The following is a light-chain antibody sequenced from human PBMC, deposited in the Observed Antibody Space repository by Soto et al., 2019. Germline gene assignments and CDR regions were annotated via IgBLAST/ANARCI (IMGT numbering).Light chain of an antibody. CDR2: SNN. Sequence: QSVLTQSPSASGTPGQRVTISCSGGSSNIGSNTVNWYQRLPGTAPKLLIYSNNQRPSGVPDRFSGSKSGTSASLAISGLQSEDEADYYCAAWDDSLNAYVFGTGTKLTVL. CDR1: SSNIGSNT. V-gene: IGLV1-44*01. J-gene: IGLJ1*01. CDR3: AAWDDSLNAYV.